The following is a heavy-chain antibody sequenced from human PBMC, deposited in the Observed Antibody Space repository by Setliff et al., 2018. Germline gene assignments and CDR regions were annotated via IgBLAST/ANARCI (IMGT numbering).Heavy chain of an antibody. V-gene: IGHV1-69*06. J-gene: IGHJ5*02. CDR1: GGTFSSYA. D-gene: IGHD2-21*01. CDR3: ARDRGGTAIANWFDR. CDR2: IIPIFGTA. Sequence: VASVKVSCKASGGTFSSYAISWVRQAPGQGLEWMGGIIPIFGTANYAQHFQGRVTITADKSTSTAYMDLSSLRSEDSAVYYCARDRGGTAIANWFDRWGQGTLVTVSS.